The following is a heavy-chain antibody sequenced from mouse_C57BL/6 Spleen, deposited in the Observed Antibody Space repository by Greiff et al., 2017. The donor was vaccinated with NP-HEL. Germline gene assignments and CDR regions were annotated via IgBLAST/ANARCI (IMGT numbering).Heavy chain of an antibody. J-gene: IGHJ4*01. D-gene: IGHD2-4*01. CDR1: GFSLTSYG. Sequence: QVQLQQSGPGLVQPSQSLSITCTVSGFSLTSYGVHWVRQSPGKGLEWLGVIWRGGSTDYNAAFMSRLSITKDNSKSQVFFKMNSLQADDTAIYYCAKYDYDDYYAMDYWGQGTSVTVAS. V-gene: IGHV2-5*01. CDR2: IWRGGST. CDR3: AKYDYDDYYAMDY.